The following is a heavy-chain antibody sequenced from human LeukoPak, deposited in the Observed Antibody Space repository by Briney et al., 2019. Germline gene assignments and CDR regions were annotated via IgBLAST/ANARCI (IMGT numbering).Heavy chain of an antibody. J-gene: IGHJ6*03. CDR1: GFSFSSYA. CDR2: ISYDGNDK. V-gene: IGHV3-30*04. CDR3: AVLTTLHIAVRPGDEYMDV. Sequence: GGSLRLSCATSGFSFSSYAFYWIRQAPGKGLEWLTLISYDGNDKYYADSVKGRFSISRDNSKSMVFLQMSSLRPEDTAVYFCAVLTTLHIAVRPGDEYMDVWGKGTTVTVSS. D-gene: IGHD3-10*01.